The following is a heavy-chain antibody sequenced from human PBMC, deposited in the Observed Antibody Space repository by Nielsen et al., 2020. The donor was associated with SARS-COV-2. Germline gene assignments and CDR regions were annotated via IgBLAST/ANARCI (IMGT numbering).Heavy chain of an antibody. CDR3: ARDAYGDLIYGMDV. Sequence: GGSLRLSCTASGFSFMTYNMHWVRQAPGKGLEWVAAILHYGGNVYHADSVKGRFTISRDNFRNTLYLQMNTLRPEDTAVYSCARDAYGDLIYGMDVWGRGTTVTVSS. CDR2: ILHYGGNV. CDR1: GFSFMTYN. J-gene: IGHJ6*02. D-gene: IGHD4-17*01. V-gene: IGHV3-30*04.